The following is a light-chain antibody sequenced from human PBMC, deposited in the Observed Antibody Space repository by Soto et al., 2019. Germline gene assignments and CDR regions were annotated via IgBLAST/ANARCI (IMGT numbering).Light chain of an antibody. CDR1: HTVRNNY. Sequence: DILLTHSRGTQYFARGEIATPSWRPSHTVRNNYLAWYQQKPGQAPRLLIYGASSRATGIPDRFSGSGSGTDFTLTISRLEPEDFAVYYCQQYGSSPWTFGQGTKVDIK. V-gene: IGKV3-20*01. CDR2: GAS. CDR3: QQYGSSPWT. J-gene: IGKJ1*01.